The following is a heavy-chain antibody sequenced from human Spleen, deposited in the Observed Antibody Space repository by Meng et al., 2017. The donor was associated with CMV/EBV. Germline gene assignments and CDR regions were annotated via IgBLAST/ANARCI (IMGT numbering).Heavy chain of an antibody. CDR1: GDSVSSNSAA. J-gene: IGHJ4*02. CDR2: TYYRSKWYN. D-gene: IGHD4-17*01. V-gene: IGHV6-1*01. CDR3: AREPTTEPGESYFDY. Sequence: SQTLSLTCAISGDSVSSNSAAWNWIRQSPSRGLEWLGRTYYRSKWYNDYAVSVKSRITVNPDTSKNQFSLQLNSVTPEDTAVYYCAREPTTEPGESYFDYWGQGTLVTVSS.